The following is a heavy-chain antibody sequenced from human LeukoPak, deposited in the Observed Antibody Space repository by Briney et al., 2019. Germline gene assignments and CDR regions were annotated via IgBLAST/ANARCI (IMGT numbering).Heavy chain of an antibody. CDR3: ARDKTNGSGYYYYYGMDV. CDR1: GGAISSARYY. Sequence: SGTLSLTCSVSGGAISSARYYWGWIRQPPGKGLEWIGYVYFSGSTKYNPSLRSRVTISVDTSKNEFSLKLSTVTAADTAVYYCARDKTNGSGYYYYYGMDVWGPGTTVTVSS. V-gene: IGHV4-61*01. D-gene: IGHD2-8*01. CDR2: VYFSGST. J-gene: IGHJ6*02.